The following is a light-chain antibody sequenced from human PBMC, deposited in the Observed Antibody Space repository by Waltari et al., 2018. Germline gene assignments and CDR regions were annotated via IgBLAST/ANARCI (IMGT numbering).Light chain of an antibody. V-gene: IGLV2-14*01. Sequence: QSALTQPASVSGSPGQSITISCTGTSSDVGNYNYVSWYQQHPGKAPKLMIYDVSKRPSGVSNRFSGSKSGNTASLTISGLQAEDEADYYCSSYTSSSTWVFGGGTKLAV. CDR1: SSDVGNYNY. CDR3: SSYTSSSTWV. CDR2: DVS. J-gene: IGLJ3*02.